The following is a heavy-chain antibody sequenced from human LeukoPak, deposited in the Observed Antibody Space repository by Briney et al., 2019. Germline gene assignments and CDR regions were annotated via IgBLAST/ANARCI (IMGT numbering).Heavy chain of an antibody. J-gene: IGHJ3*02. V-gene: IGHV3-66*01. CDR3: AREPGSYGESI. D-gene: IGHD1-26*01. Sequence: GGSLRLSCAASGFTVSSNYMSWVRQAPGKGLERVSVIYSGGSTYYADSVKGRFAISRDNSKSTLYLQMNSLRAEDTAVYYCAREPGSYGESIRGQGTMVTVSS. CDR2: IYSGGST. CDR1: GFTVSSNY.